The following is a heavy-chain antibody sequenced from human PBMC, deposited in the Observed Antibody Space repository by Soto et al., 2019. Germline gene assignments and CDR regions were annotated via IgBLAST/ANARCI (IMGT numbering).Heavy chain of an antibody. CDR3: ARDGGSIVVVPDPREHYYGMDV. CDR1: GYTFTSYY. D-gene: IGHD2-2*01. V-gene: IGHV1-46*01. Sequence: SSVKVSCKASGYTFTSYYMHWVRQAPGQGLEWMGIINPSGGSTSYAQKFQGRVTMTRDTSTSTVYMELSSLRSEDTAVYYCARDGGSIVVVPDPREHYYGMDVWGQGTTVTVSS. CDR2: INPSGGST. J-gene: IGHJ6*02.